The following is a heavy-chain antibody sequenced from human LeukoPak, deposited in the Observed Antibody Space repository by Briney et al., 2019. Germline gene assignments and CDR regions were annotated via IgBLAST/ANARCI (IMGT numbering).Heavy chain of an antibody. D-gene: IGHD3-3*01. Sequence: ASVKVSCKASGYTFTSYDINWVRQATGQGLEWMGWMNPNSGNTGYAQKFQGRVTMTRNTSISTAYMELSGLRSEDTAVYYCARGASDFWSGYVNWFDPWGQGTLVTVSS. V-gene: IGHV1-8*01. CDR2: MNPNSGNT. J-gene: IGHJ5*02. CDR1: GYTFTSYD. CDR3: ARGASDFWSGYVNWFDP.